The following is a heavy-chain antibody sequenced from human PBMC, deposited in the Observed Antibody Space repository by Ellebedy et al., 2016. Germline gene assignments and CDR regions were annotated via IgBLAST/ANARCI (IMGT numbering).Heavy chain of an antibody. D-gene: IGHD5-12*01. J-gene: IGHJ4*02. V-gene: IGHV3-7*01. CDR3: ARLYSGDDLACFDY. Sequence: GGSLRLSCAASAFPFGSFWMSWVRQAPGKGLEWVANIKHDGTEKYYLGSVKGRFTISRDNAKNSLYPQMTSLRAEDTAVYYCARLYSGDDLACFDYWGQGTLVTVSS. CDR2: IKHDGTEK. CDR1: AFPFGSFW.